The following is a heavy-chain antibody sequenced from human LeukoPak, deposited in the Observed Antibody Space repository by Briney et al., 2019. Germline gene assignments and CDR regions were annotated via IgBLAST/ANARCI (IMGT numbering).Heavy chain of an antibody. CDR1: GGSITNYY. V-gene: IGHV4-4*07. Sequence: SETLSLTCTVSGGSITNYYWSWIRQPAGKGLEWIGRIYTSGSTSYNPSLKSRVTMSVDTSKNQFSLKLSSVTAADTAVYYCARGCSSTSCWLRMDVWGQGTAATVSS. D-gene: IGHD2-2*01. CDR2: IYTSGST. CDR3: ARGCSSTSCWLRMDV. J-gene: IGHJ6*02.